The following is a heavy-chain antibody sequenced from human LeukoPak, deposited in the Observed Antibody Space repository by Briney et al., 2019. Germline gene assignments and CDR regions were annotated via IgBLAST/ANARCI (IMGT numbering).Heavy chain of an antibody. V-gene: IGHV4-59*02. J-gene: IGHJ4*02. CDR1: GGSVNGYY. CDR2: IHYSGLT. Sequence: SETLSLTCTVPGGSVNGYYWDWIRQAPGKGLEWIWFIHYSGLTVYSPSLQSRVSMSVDTSRNQFSLDLSSVTAADTALYYCARDPPEDEWNSLDSWGQGILVTVSS. D-gene: IGHD1-7*01. CDR3: ARDPPEDEWNSLDS.